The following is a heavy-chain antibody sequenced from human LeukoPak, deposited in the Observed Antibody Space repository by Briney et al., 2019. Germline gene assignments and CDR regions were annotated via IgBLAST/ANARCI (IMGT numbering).Heavy chain of an antibody. J-gene: IGHJ5*02. V-gene: IGHV1-46*01. D-gene: IGHD2-15*01. CDR3: ARVPSRGYCSGGSCYENWFDP. Sequence: GASVKVSCKASGYTFTSYYMHWVRQAPGQGLEWMGIINPSGGSTSYAQKFQGRVTMTRDTSTSTLYMELSSLRSEDTAVYYCARVPSRGYCSGGSCYENWFDPWGQGTLVTVSS. CDR2: INPSGGST. CDR1: GYTFTSYY.